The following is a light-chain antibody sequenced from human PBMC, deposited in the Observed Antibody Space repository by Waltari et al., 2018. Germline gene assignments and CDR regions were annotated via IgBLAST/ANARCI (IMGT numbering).Light chain of an antibody. V-gene: IGKV3-20*01. CDR3: QQYDISPLT. CDR2: GAS. J-gene: IGKJ4*01. CDR1: QTVRTTY. Sequence: EIVLTQSPGTLSLSPGERDTLSCRASQTVRTTYLAWYQQKPGQAPTLLIYGASSRATGIPDRFSGRGSGTDFSLTISSLEPEDFAVYYCQQYDISPLTFGGGTKVEIK.